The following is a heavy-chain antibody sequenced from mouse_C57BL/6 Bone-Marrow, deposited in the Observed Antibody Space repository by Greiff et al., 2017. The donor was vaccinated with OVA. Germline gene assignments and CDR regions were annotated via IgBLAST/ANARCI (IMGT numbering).Heavy chain of an antibody. CDR1: GYTFTSYW. CDR3: AGAYGSSYEAY. D-gene: IGHD1-1*01. CDR2: IHPNSGST. J-gene: IGHJ3*01. V-gene: IGHV1-64*01. Sequence: VQLQQPGAELVKPGASVKLSCKASGYTFTSYWMHWVKQRPGQGLERIGMIHPNSGSTNYNEKFKSKATLTVDKSSSTAYMQLSSLTSEDSAVYYCAGAYGSSYEAYWGQGTLVTVSA.